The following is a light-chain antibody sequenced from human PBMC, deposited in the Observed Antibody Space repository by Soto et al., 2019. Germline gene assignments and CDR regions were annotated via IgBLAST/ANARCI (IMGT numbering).Light chain of an antibody. J-gene: IGLJ1*01. V-gene: IGLV2-14*01. Sequence: QSALTQPASGSGSPGQSITISCTGTSSDVGGYNYVSWYQQHPGKAPKLMIYDVRNRPSGVSNRFSGSKSVNTASLTISGLQAEDEADYYCSSYTTISTYVFGTGTKVTAL. CDR1: SSDVGGYNY. CDR2: DVR. CDR3: SSYTTISTYV.